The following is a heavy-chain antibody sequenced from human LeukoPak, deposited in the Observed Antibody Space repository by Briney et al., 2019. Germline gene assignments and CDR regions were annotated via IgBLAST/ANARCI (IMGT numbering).Heavy chain of an antibody. D-gene: IGHD6-19*01. J-gene: IGHJ5*02. CDR1: GYTFTSYG. CDR2: ISAYNGNT. CDR3: ARDSAFLSIAVADNWFDP. Sequence: ASVKVSCKASGYTFTSYGISWVRQAPGQGLEWMGWISAYNGNTNYAQKLQGRVTMTTDTSTSTAYMELRSLRSEDTAVYYCARDSAFLSIAVADNWFDPWGQGTLVTVSS. V-gene: IGHV1-18*01.